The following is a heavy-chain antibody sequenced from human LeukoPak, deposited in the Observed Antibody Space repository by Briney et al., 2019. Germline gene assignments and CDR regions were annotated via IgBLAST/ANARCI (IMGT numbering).Heavy chain of an antibody. CDR2: ISSSGKA. CDR1: GGSITTTDFD. J-gene: IGHJ4*02. Sequence: SETLSLTCAVSGGSITTTDFDWAWIRQPPGQGFEWIATISSSGKAYYYPSLMSRVTISVDTSKNRFSLDVTSVTAADTGLFYCARFKGGTGFDYWGRGILVIVS. CDR3: ARFKGGTGFDY. V-gene: IGHV4-39*01. D-gene: IGHD1-26*01.